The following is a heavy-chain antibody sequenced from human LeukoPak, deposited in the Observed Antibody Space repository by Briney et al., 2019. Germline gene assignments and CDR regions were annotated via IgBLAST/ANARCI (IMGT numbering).Heavy chain of an antibody. CDR1: GYSFTSFW. D-gene: IGHD2-21*02. CDR3: AKVRLVVTAAEY. Sequence: GESLKISCKGSGYSFTSFWIAWVRQMPGKGLECMGIIYPGDSDTRYSPSFQGQATISADKSISTAYLQWSSLRAEDTAIYYCAKVRLVVTAAEYWGQGTLVTVSS. J-gene: IGHJ4*02. V-gene: IGHV5-51*01. CDR2: IYPGDSDT.